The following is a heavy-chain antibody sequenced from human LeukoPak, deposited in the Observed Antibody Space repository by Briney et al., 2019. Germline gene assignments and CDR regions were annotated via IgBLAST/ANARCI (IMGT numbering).Heavy chain of an antibody. V-gene: IGHV3-64D*06. CDR1: GFTFSSYA. Sequence: GGPLRLSCSASGFTFSSYAMHWVRQAPGKGLEYVSAISSNGGSTYCADSVKGRFTISRDNSKNTLYLQMSSLRAEDTAVYYCVKGYCSSTSCLIDYWGQGTLVTVSS. CDR3: VKGYCSSTSCLIDY. J-gene: IGHJ4*02. D-gene: IGHD2-2*01. CDR2: ISSNGGST.